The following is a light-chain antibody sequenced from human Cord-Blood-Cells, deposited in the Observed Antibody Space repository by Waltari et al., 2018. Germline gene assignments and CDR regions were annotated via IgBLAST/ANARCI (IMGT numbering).Light chain of an antibody. CDR2: SNN. J-gene: IGLJ2*01. CDR3: AAWDDSLNVV. CDR1: SSNIGSNT. Sequence: GQRVTISCSGSSSNIGSNTVNWYQQLPGTAPKLLIYSNNQRPSGVPDRFSGSKSGTSASLVISGLQSEDEADYYCAAWDDSLNVVFGGGTKLTVL. V-gene: IGLV1-44*01.